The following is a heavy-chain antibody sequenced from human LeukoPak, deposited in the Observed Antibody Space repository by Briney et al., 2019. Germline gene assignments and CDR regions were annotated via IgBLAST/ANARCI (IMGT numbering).Heavy chain of an antibody. Sequence: ASVKVSCKASGSSFISYGLYWVRQAPGQGLEWMGWISPYNGNKNYEQNLQGRVTMTTDTSTSTAYMELRSLRSDDTAVYYCARVDNGGFTWSLYYFDYWGQGTLVTVSS. V-gene: IGHV1-18*01. D-gene: IGHD1-14*01. CDR3: ARVDNGGFTWSLYYFDY. J-gene: IGHJ4*02. CDR1: GSSFISYG. CDR2: ISPYNGNK.